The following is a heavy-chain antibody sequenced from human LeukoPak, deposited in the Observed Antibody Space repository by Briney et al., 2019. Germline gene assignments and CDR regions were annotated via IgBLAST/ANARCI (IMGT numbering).Heavy chain of an antibody. CDR1: GFTVSSNY. CDR2: IYSGGST. Sequence: GGSLRLSCAASGFTVSSNYMSWVRQAPGKGLEWVSVIYSGGSTYYADSVKGRFTISRDNSKNTLYLQMNSLRAEDTAVYYCARGYSGYDSVDHWGQGTPVTVSS. D-gene: IGHD5-12*01. J-gene: IGHJ4*02. CDR3: ARGYSGYDSVDH. V-gene: IGHV3-66*01.